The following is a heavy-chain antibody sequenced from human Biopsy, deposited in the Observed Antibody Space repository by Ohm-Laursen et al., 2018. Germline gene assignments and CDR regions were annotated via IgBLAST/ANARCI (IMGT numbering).Heavy chain of an antibody. CDR3: ARHAPSYSGSYWRYFDL. D-gene: IGHD1-26*01. CDR2: ISYTGST. V-gene: IGHV4-59*08. CDR1: GGSISSYY. J-gene: IGHJ2*01. Sequence: SETLSLTWSVSGGSISSYYWSWIRQPPGRGLEWIGYISYTGSTNYNPSLKSRFTISVDTSMTHLSLRLTSVTAADTSVYYCARHAPSYSGSYWRYFDLWGRGTLVTVSS.